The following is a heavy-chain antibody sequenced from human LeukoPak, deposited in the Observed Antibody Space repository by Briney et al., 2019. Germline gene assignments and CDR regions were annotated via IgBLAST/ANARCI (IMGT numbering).Heavy chain of an antibody. CDR2: ISSSSSTI. Sequence: GGSLRPSCAASGFTFSSYSMNWVRQAPGKGLEWVSYISSSSSTIYYADSVKGRFTISRDNAKNSLYLQMNSLRAEDTALYYCAKDYDSSPDAFDIWGQGTMVTVSS. CDR3: AKDYDSSPDAFDI. D-gene: IGHD3-22*01. V-gene: IGHV3-48*04. J-gene: IGHJ3*02. CDR1: GFTFSSYS.